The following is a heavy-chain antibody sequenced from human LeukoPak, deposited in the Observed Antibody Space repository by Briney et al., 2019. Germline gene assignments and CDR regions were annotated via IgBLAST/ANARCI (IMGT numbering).Heavy chain of an antibody. Sequence: PGGSLRLSCAVSGFTFSSSDMHWVRQAPGKGPEWVSFIQYDGTTKYYADSVKGRFTISRDNAKNSLYLQMNSLRAEDTAVYYCAELGITMIGGVWGKGTTVTVSS. J-gene: IGHJ6*04. D-gene: IGHD3-10*02. V-gene: IGHV3-30*02. CDR2: IQYDGTTK. CDR1: GFTFSSSD. CDR3: AELGITMIGGV.